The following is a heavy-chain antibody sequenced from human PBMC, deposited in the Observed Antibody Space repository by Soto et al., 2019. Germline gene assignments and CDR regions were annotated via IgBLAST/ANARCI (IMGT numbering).Heavy chain of an antibody. D-gene: IGHD5-12*01. CDR2: TYPSGST. Sequence: QVQLQESGPGLVKPSQTLSLICTVSGGFISNGDYHWSWIRQPPGKGLEWIGYTYPSGSTYYNASLRSRVTISIDASKNQSPLNQNSVTAADTAVYYCAREGGYDSHHGCWCQGTLVTVSS. J-gene: IGHJ4*02. CDR1: GGFISNGDYH. V-gene: IGHV4-30-4*01. CDR3: AREGGYDSHHGC.